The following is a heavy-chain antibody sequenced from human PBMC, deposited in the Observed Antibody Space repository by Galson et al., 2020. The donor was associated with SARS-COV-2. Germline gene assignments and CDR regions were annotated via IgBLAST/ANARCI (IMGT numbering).Heavy chain of an antibody. V-gene: IGHV4-4*02. J-gene: IGHJ4*02. CDR2: IHHSGNS. CDR1: ADTITSGHW. D-gene: IGHD2-15*01. CDR3: AIPSIGFTLNS. Sequence: SETLTLTCTVSADTITSGHWCSGLRQPPRGGVEWISEIHHSGNSNYNPSFKSRVTMSLDPSRNQCSLRLNSVTAADTAMYFCAIPSIGFTLNSWGQGTMVTVSS.